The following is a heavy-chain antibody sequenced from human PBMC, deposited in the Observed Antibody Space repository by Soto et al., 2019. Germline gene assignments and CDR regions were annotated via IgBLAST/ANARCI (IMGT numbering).Heavy chain of an antibody. V-gene: IGHV3-72*01. CDR1: GFTFSDHH. CDR3: AKGSSGSRPYYFDY. D-gene: IGHD3-22*01. Sequence: GGSLRLSCAASGFTFSDHHMDWVRQAPGKGLEWVGRTRNKANSYTTEYAASVKGRFTISRDDSKNSLYLQMNSLKTEDTAVYYCAKGSSGSRPYYFDYWGQGKMVTVSS. CDR2: TRNKANSYTT. J-gene: IGHJ4*02.